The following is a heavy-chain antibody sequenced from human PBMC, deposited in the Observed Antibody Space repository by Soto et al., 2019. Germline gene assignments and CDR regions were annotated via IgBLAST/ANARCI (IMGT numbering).Heavy chain of an antibody. CDR2: IYSDGTT. J-gene: IGHJ4*02. CDR3: AILSN. CDR1: CFTVSSNY. D-gene: IGHD6-6*01. Sequence: PVGSLRLSCAASCFTVSSNYMNWVRQAPGKGPEWLSIIYSDGTTYYADSVKGRFTISRDNFKNTLYLQMNNLRAEDTAVYYCAILSNWGQGTLVTVSS. V-gene: IGHV3-53*01.